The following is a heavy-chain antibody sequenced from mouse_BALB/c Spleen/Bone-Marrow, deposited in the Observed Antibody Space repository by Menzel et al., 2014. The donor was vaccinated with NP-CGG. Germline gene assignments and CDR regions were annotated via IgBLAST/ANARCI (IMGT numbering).Heavy chain of an antibody. Sequence: EVHLVESGGGLVQPGGSLKLSCAASGFTFSSYTMSWVRQTPEKRLEWVAYISNGGGSTYYPDTVKGRFTISRDNAKNTLYLQRSSLKSEDTAMYYCARHGYYGSRAMDYWGQGTSVTVSS. D-gene: IGHD1-1*01. J-gene: IGHJ4*01. CDR2: ISNGGGST. CDR3: ARHGYYGSRAMDY. CDR1: GFTFSSYT. V-gene: IGHV5-12-2*01.